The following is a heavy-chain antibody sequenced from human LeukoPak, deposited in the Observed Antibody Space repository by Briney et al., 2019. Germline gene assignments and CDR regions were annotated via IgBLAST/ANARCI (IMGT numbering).Heavy chain of an antibody. CDR2: ISGSGGST. Sequence: GGSLRLSCAASGFTFSSYAMSWVRQALGKGLEWVSAISGSGGSTYYADSVKGRFTISRDNSKNTLYLQMNSLRAEDTAVYYCAKAGGSSSWYGYWGQGTLVTVSS. V-gene: IGHV3-23*01. CDR1: GFTFSSYA. D-gene: IGHD6-13*01. CDR3: AKAGGSSSWYGY. J-gene: IGHJ4*02.